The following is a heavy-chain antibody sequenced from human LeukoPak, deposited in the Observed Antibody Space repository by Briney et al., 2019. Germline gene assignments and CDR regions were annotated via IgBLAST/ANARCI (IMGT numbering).Heavy chain of an antibody. CDR3: ARHSRSGYIGYENAFDI. CDR2: IYNSANT. Sequence: SQTLSLTCTVSGGSISSSSYCWDWIRQPPGKGLEWIGNIYNSANTHYNTSLKTRITMSVDTSKNQFSLKLNSVTAADTGIYYCARHSRSGYIGYENAFDIWGQGTMVTVSS. D-gene: IGHD5-12*01. V-gene: IGHV4-39*01. J-gene: IGHJ3*02. CDR1: GGSISSSSYC.